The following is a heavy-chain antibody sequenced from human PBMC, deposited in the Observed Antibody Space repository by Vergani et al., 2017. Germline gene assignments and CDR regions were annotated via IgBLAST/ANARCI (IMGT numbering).Heavy chain of an antibody. Sequence: EVQLVESGGGLVQPGGSLRLSCAASGFTFDDYAMHWVRQAPGKGLEWVSGISWNSGSIGYADSVKGRFTISRDNAKNSLYLQMNSLGAEDTALYYCAKDIAPGRAAAGTSDYWGQGTLVTVSS. CDR2: ISWNSGSI. J-gene: IGHJ4*02. D-gene: IGHD6-13*01. V-gene: IGHV3-9*01. CDR3: AKDIAPGRAAAGTSDY. CDR1: GFTFDDYA.